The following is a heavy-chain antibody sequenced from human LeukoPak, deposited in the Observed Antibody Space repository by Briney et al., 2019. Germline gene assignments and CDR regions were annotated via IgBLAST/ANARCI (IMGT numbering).Heavy chain of an antibody. V-gene: IGHV4-39*01. CDR1: GGSISSSSYY. Sequence: PSETLSLTCTVSGGSISSSSYYWGWIRQPPGKGLEWIGSIYYSGSTYYNPSLKSRVTISVDTSKNQFSLKLSSVTAADTAVYYCAKQAFDNWQNWFDPWGQGTLVTVSS. D-gene: IGHD1-20*01. J-gene: IGHJ5*02. CDR2: IYYSGST. CDR3: AKQAFDNWQNWFDP.